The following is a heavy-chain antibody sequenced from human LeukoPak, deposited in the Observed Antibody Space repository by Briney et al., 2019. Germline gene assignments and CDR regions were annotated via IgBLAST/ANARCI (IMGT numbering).Heavy chain of an antibody. CDR3: ARGRSWYGDSYFDY. D-gene: IGHD4-17*01. CDR2: INHSGST. Sequence: SETLSLTCAVYGGSFSGYYWSWIRQPPGKGLEWIGEINHSGSTNYNPSLKSRVTMSVDTSKNQFSLKLSSVTAADTAVYYCARGRSWYGDSYFDYWGQGTLVTVSS. J-gene: IGHJ4*02. V-gene: IGHV4-34*01. CDR1: GGSFSGYY.